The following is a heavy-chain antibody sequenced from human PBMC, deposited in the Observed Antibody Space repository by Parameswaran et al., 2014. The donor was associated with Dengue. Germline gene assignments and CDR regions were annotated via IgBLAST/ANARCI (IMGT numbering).Heavy chain of an antibody. Sequence: VRQMPGKGLEWVSAISGSGGSTYYADSVKGRFTISRDNSKNTLYLQMNSLRAEDTAVYYCAKSYAGQTSGWYFDWGQGTLVTVSS. D-gene: IGHD6-19*01. CDR3: AKSYAGQTSGWYFD. J-gene: IGHJ4*02. CDR2: ISGSGGST. V-gene: IGHV3-23*01.